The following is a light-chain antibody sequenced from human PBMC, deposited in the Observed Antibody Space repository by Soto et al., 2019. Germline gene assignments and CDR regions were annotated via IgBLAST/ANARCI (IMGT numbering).Light chain of an antibody. Sequence: EIVLTQSPGTLSLSPGERAPLSCAASQTVTSNYLAWYQQKPGQAPRLLIFGASIRVTGIPDRFIGSGSGTDFTLTISRLEPEDFAVYYCQHYVTSLTTFGQGPRWIS. CDR1: QTVTSNY. CDR3: QHYVTSLTT. CDR2: GAS. V-gene: IGKV3-20*01. J-gene: IGKJ1*01.